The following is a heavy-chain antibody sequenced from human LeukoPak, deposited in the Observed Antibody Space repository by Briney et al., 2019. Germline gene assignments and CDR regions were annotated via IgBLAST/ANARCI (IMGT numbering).Heavy chain of an antibody. CDR1: GFTFSSYW. V-gene: IGHV3-7*01. D-gene: IGHD2-15*01. Sequence: GGSLRLSCAASGFTFSSYWMSWVRQAPGKGLEWVANIKQDGSEKYYVDSVKGRFTISRDNAKNSLYLQMNSLRAEDTAVYYCARVKGYCSGGSCYPFAANWFDPWGQGTLVTVSS. CDR3: ARVKGYCSGGSCYPFAANWFDP. J-gene: IGHJ5*02. CDR2: IKQDGSEK.